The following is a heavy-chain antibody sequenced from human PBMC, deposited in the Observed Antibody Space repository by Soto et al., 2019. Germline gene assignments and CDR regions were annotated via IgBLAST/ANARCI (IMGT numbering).Heavy chain of an antibody. D-gene: IGHD3-22*01. CDR1: GGTFSTYT. J-gene: IGHJ5*02. Sequence: QVQLVQSGAEVKKPGSSVKVSCKASGGTFSTYTITWVRQAPGQGLEWMGRIIPIIGIINYAQKFQGRVTITADKFTGTAYMELTRLRSDDTAVYYCAGDPDSHYNDSHACSYPWGQGTLVTVSS. CDR2: IIPIIGII. CDR3: AGDPDSHYNDSHACSYP. V-gene: IGHV1-69*08.